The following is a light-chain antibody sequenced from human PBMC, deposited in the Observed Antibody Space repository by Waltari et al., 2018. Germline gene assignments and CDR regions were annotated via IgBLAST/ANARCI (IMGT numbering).Light chain of an antibody. CDR3: QQYKSSSFT. Sequence: DIQMTHSPSTLSASVGDRVTIPCRASQSISSWLAWYQQKPGKAPKLLIYDASSLESGVPSRFSGSGSGTEFTLTISSLQPDDFATYYCQQYKSSSFTFGPGTKVDIK. J-gene: IGKJ3*01. CDR1: QSISSW. CDR2: DAS. V-gene: IGKV1-5*01.